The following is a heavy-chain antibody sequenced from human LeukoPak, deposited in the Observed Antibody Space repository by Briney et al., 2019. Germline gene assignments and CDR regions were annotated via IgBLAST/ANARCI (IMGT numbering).Heavy chain of an antibody. Sequence: SETLSLTCTVSGGSISSYYWGWLRQPPGKGLEWIGYIYYSGSTNYNPSLKSRVTISVDTSKNHFSLKLSSVTAADTAVYYCARSRSSAFPIFDYWGQGTLVTVSS. CDR2: IYYSGST. V-gene: IGHV4-59*01. CDR1: GGSISSYY. CDR3: ARSRSSAFPIFDY. J-gene: IGHJ4*02. D-gene: IGHD3-22*01.